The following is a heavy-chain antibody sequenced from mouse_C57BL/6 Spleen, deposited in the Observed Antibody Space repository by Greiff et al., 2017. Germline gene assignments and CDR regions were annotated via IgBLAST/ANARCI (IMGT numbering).Heavy chain of an antibody. V-gene: IGHV1-64*01. J-gene: IGHJ2*01. CDR1: GYTFTSYW. CDR3: ARSLDGYYRD. Sequence: QVQLQQSGAELVKPGASVKLSCKASGYTFTSYWMHWVKQRPGQGLEWIGMIHPNSGSTNYNEKFKSKATLTVDKSSSTAYMQLSSLTSEDSAVYYCARSLDGYYRDWGQGTTLTVSS. D-gene: IGHD2-3*01. CDR2: IHPNSGST.